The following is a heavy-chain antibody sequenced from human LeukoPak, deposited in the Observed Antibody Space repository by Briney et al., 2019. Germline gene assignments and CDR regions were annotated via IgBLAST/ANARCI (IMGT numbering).Heavy chain of an antibody. V-gene: IGHV3-21*01. D-gene: IGHD3-22*01. CDR3: ARHDSSGYYSPEIDY. J-gene: IGHJ4*02. CDR1: GFTFSSYS. CDR2: ISSSSSYI. Sequence: PGGSLRLSCAASGFTFSSYSMNWVRQAPGKGLEWVSSISSSSSYIYYADSVKGRFTISRDNAKNSLYLQMNSLRAEDTAVYYCARHDSSGYYSPEIDYWGQGTLVTVSS.